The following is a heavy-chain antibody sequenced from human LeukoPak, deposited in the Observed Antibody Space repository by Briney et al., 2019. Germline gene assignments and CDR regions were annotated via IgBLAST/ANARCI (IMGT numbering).Heavy chain of an antibody. CDR2: ISSSGSTI. Sequence: PGGSLRLSCAASGFTFSSYEMNWVRQAPGKGLEWVSYISSSGSTIYYADSVEGRFTISRDNAKNSLYLQMNSLRAEDTAVYYCARGPDYYYDSSGYYFDYWGQGTLVTVSS. CDR1: GFTFSSYE. J-gene: IGHJ4*02. CDR3: ARGPDYYYDSSGYYFDY. V-gene: IGHV3-48*03. D-gene: IGHD3-22*01.